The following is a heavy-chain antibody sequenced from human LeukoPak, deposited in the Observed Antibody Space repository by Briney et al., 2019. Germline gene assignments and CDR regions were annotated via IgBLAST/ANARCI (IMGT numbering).Heavy chain of an antibody. CDR2: ISGSSSYI. Sequence: GGSLRLSCAASGFTFSSYSMNWVRQAPGKGLEWVSSISGSSSYIYHADSVKGRFTISRDNAKNSLDLQMNSLRAEDTAVYYCARSPEAITMIVVINWYFDLWGRGTLVTVSS. CDR1: GFTFSSYS. J-gene: IGHJ2*01. CDR3: ARSPEAITMIVVINWYFDL. D-gene: IGHD3-22*01. V-gene: IGHV3-21*01.